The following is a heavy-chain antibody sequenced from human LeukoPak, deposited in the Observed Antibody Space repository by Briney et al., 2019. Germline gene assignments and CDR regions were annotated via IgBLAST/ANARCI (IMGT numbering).Heavy chain of an antibody. CDR3: AKEGSDLWSGYYSHYYMDV. D-gene: IGHD3-3*01. Sequence: GGSLRLSCAASGFILSDHYMDWVHQAPGKGLEWVGRIKHKADGYTTEYAASVKGRFSISRVDSKNSVYPQMNSLKTEDTAVYYCAKEGSDLWSGYYSHYYMDVWGKGTTVTVSS. CDR1: GFILSDHY. V-gene: IGHV3-72*01. CDR2: IKHKADGYTT. J-gene: IGHJ6*03.